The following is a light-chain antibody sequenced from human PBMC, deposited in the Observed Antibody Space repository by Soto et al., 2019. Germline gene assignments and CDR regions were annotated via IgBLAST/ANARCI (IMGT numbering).Light chain of an antibody. CDR1: QSVSSSS. CDR2: GAS. CDR3: HQRQSWPRT. Sequence: EIVLTQTPGTLSLSPGERATLSCRASQSVSSSSLAWYQQKPGQAPRLLIFGASSRAAGIPDRFSGSGSGTDFTLTISDVQPEDFAVYYCHQRQSWPRTFGQGTKVDIK. J-gene: IGKJ1*01. V-gene: IGKV3-20*01.